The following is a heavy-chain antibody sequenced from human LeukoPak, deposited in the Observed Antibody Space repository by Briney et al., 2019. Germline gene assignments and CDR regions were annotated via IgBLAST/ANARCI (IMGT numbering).Heavy chain of an antibody. J-gene: IGHJ5*02. CDR2: IKSKTDGGTT. CDR1: GFTFSNAW. V-gene: IGHV3-15*01. CDR3: TTHFGVVSWFDP. D-gene: IGHD3-3*01. Sequence: PGGSLRLSCAASGFTFSNAWMSWVRQAPGKGLEWVGRIKSKTDGGTTDYAAPVKGRFTISRDDSKDTLYLQMNSLKTEDTAVYYCTTHFGVVSWFDPWGQGTLVTVSS.